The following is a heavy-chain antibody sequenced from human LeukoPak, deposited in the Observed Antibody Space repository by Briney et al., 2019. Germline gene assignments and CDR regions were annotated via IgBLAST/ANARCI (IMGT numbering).Heavy chain of an antibody. V-gene: IGHV3-30-3*01. D-gene: IGHD6-13*01. CDR3: AKDGQQQLVLDY. CDR1: GFTFGGYA. CDR2: ISYDGNNK. Sequence: PGRSLRLSCAASGFTFGGYAMHWVRQAPGKGLEWVSLISYDGNNKYYADSVKGRFTTARDNSQNTLYPQMNSLRAEDTAVYYCAKDGQQQLVLDYWGQGTLVTVSS. J-gene: IGHJ4*02.